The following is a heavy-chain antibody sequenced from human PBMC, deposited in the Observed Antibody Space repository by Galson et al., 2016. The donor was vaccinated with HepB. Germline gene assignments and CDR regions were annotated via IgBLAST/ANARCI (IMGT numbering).Heavy chain of an antibody. CDR1: GGSISSVSYF. CDR2: IYIDGTT. V-gene: IGHV4-61*09. D-gene: IGHD2-8*01. J-gene: IGHJ4*02. Sequence: TLSLTCTVSGGSISSVSYFWTWIRQPAGEGPEWIGHIYIDGTTNYNPSFKSRVTLSLDAAKNQISLNLRSVTAGDSAVYFRARAGGGVHLGDCTKNTCCCRRGAFDDWGQGAQVTDSS. CDR3: ARAGGGVHLGDCTKNTCCCRRGAFDD.